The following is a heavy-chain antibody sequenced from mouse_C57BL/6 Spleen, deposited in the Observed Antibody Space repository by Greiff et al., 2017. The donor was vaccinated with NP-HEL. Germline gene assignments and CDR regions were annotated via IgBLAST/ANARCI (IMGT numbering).Heavy chain of an antibody. CDR3: AREGLYAYFDY. V-gene: IGHV1-52*01. Sequence: QVQLQQPGAELVRPGSSVKLSCKASGYTFTSYWMHWVKQRPIQGLEWIGNIDPSDSETHYNQKFKDKATLTVDKSSSTAYMQLSSLTSEDSAVYYVAREGLYAYFDYWGQGTTLTVSS. CDR2: IDPSDSET. D-gene: IGHD1-1*01. CDR1: GYTFTSYW. J-gene: IGHJ2*01.